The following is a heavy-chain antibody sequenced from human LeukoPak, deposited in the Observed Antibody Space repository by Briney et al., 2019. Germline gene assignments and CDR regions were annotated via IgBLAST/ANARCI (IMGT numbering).Heavy chain of an antibody. D-gene: IGHD1-26*01. Sequence: SETLSLTCTVSGDSMRSSSYYWSWIRQPPGKGLEWIGYIYSSGSTNSNPSLKSRVTISVDTSKSQFSLKMTSVTAADTAVYYCARQGSGGRAFDIWGQGTMVTVSS. CDR2: IYSSGST. CDR3: ARQGSGGRAFDI. CDR1: GDSMRSSSYY. J-gene: IGHJ3*02. V-gene: IGHV4-61*05.